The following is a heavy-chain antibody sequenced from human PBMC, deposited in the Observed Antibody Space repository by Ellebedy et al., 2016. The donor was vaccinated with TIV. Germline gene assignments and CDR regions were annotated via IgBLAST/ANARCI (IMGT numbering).Heavy chain of an antibody. CDR3: AKDLAAKWLQAFDY. Sequence: GESLKISCEASGFTFSSYGMHWVRQAPGKGLEWVAVISDDGSNKYYADSVKGRFTISRDDSKNTLYLQMDSLRAEDTAVYYCAKDLAAKWLQAFDYWGQGTLVTVSS. CDR1: GFTFSSYG. D-gene: IGHD5-24*01. V-gene: IGHV3-30*18. J-gene: IGHJ4*02. CDR2: ISDDGSNK.